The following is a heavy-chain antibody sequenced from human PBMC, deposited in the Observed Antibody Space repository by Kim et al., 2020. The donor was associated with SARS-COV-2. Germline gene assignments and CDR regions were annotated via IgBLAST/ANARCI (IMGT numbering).Heavy chain of an antibody. CDR1: GGSISSSSYY. CDR3: ARRWPPSITMVRRVRGPMDV. CDR2: IYYSGST. V-gene: IGHV4-39*01. Sequence: SETLSLTCTVSGGSISSSSYYWGWIRQPPGKGLEWIGSIYYSGSTYYNPSLKSRVTISVDTSKNQFSLKLSSVTAADTAVYYCARRWPPSITMVRRVRGPMDVWGQGTTVTVSS. D-gene: IGHD3-10*01. J-gene: IGHJ6*02.